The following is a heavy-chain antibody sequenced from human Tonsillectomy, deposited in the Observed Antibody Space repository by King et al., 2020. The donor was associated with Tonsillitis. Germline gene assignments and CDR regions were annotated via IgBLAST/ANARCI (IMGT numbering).Heavy chain of an antibody. CDR1: GYTFTTYP. V-gene: IGHV7-4-1*02. J-gene: IGHJ4*02. CDR2: ISADTGNP. CDR3: ARVRYGDEGTGHNIDH. Sequence: QVQLVESGSELKKPGASVTVSCTTSGYTFTTYPMSWVRQAPGQGLEWMGWISADTGNPTYAQGFTGRFVFSLDTSVTTAYLQITSLKAEDTAIYYCARVRYGDEGTGHNIDHWGQGTLVTVSS. D-gene: IGHD5-18*01.